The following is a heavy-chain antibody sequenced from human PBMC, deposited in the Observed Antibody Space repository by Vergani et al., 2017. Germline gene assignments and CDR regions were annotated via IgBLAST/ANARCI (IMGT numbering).Heavy chain of an antibody. D-gene: IGHD6-13*01. V-gene: IGHV4-59*01. CDR2: IYYSGST. J-gene: IGHJ3*02. CDR1: GGSISSYY. Sequence: QVQLQESGPGLVKPSETLSLTCTVSGGSISSYYWSWIRQPPGEGLEWIGYIYYSGSTNYNPSLKSRGTISVDTSKNQFSLKLSSVTAADTAVYYCARDVSYSSSWYGDAFDIWGQGTMVTVSS. CDR3: ARDVSYSSSWYGDAFDI.